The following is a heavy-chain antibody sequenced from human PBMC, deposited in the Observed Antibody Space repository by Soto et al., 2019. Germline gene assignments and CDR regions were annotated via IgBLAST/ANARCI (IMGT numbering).Heavy chain of an antibody. J-gene: IGHJ6*02. CDR3: TTYVHCSGGSCYSNRDYYYGMDV. Sequence: SLRLSCAASGFTFSNAWMSWVRQAPGKGLEWVGRIKSKTDGGTTDYAAPVKGRFTISRDDSKNTLYLQMNSLKTEDTAVYYCTTYVHCSGGSCYSNRDYYYGMDVWGQGTTVTVSS. V-gene: IGHV3-15*01. CDR2: IKSKTDGGTT. D-gene: IGHD2-15*01. CDR1: GFTFSNAW.